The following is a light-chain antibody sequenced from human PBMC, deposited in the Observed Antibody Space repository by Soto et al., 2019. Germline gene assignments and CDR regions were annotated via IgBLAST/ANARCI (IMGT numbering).Light chain of an antibody. V-gene: IGLV2-11*01. CDR3: CSYAGSYSYV. J-gene: IGLJ1*01. CDR2: DVS. CDR1: SSDVGDYKY. Sequence: QSALTQPRSVSGSPGQSVTISCTGTSSDVGDYKYVSWYRQHPGKAPKLIIYDVSERPSGVPDRFSGSKSGNTASLTISGLQAEDEADYYFCSYAGSYSYVFGTGTKVTVL.